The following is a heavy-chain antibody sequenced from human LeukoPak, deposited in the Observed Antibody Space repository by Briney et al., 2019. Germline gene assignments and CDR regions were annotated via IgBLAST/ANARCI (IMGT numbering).Heavy chain of an antibody. J-gene: IGHJ4*02. CDR3: ARVGGTNTAYFY. CDR1: GFPFTTYW. CDR2: INGDGSST. D-gene: IGHD1-7*01. V-gene: IGHV3-74*01. Sequence: QPGGSLRLSCSASGFPFTTYWIHWVRQAPGKGLVWVSRINGDGSSTNYADSVKGRFTISRDNAKNTVYLQMNSLRAEDTAMYYCARVGGTNTAYFYWGQGTLVTVSS.